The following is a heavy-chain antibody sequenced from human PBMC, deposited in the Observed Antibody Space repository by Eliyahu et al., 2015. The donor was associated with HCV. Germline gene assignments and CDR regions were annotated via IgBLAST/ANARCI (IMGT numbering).Heavy chain of an antibody. Sequence: LEWIGEIYHSGSTNYNPSLKSRVTLSVDKSKNQFSLNLNSMTAADTAVYYCARGGAASTGVGMDLWGQGTTVIVSS. J-gene: IGHJ6*02. CDR2: IYHSGST. D-gene: IGHD2-2*01. V-gene: IGHV4-4*02. CDR3: ARGGAASTGVGMDL.